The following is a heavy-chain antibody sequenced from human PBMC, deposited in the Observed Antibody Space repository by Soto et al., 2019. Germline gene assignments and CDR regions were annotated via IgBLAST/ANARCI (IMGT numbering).Heavy chain of an antibody. V-gene: IGHV3-30*03. J-gene: IGHJ4*02. Sequence: GGSLRLSCAASGSTFSSYGMHWVRQAPGKGLEWVAVISYDGSNKYYADSVKGRFTISRDNSKNTLYLQMNSLRAEDTATYYCTRVIVGASGLFDSWGQGTMVTVSS. D-gene: IGHD1-26*01. CDR3: TRVIVGASGLFDS. CDR2: ISYDGSNK. CDR1: GSTFSSYG.